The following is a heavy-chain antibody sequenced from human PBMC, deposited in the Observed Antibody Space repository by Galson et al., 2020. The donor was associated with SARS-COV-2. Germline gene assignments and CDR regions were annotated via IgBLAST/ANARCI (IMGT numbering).Heavy chain of an antibody. CDR1: GGSFSGYH. CDR3: ARGRGLLWFGESGMDV. D-gene: IGHD3-10*01. J-gene: IGHJ6*02. CDR2: INHSGST. Sequence: SQTLSLTCAVYGGSFSGYHWSWIRQPPGKGLEWIGEINHSGSTNYNPPLKSRVTISVDTSKNQFSLKLSSVTAADTAVYYCARGRGLLWFGESGMDVWGQGTTVTVSS. V-gene: IGHV4-34*01.